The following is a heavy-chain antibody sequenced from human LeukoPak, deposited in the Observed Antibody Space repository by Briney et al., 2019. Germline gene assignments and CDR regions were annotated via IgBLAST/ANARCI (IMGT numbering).Heavy chain of an antibody. V-gene: IGHV3-23*01. CDR3: AKDDGIAARYDAFDI. Sequence: GGSLRLSCAASGFTFSSYAMSWVRHTPGKGLEWVSAISGSGGSTYYADSVKGRFTISRDNSKNTLYLQMNSLRAEDTAVYYCAKDDGIAARYDAFDIWGQGTMVTVSS. CDR1: GFTFSSYA. J-gene: IGHJ3*02. D-gene: IGHD6-6*01. CDR2: ISGSGGST.